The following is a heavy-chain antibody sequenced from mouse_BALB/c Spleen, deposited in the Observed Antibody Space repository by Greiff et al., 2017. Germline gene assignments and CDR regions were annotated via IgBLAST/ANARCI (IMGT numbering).Heavy chain of an antibody. CDR3: ARSSYYRSYWYFDV. D-gene: IGHD2-14*01. CDR1: GYTFTSYW. Sequence: QVQLQQSGPELVRPGASVKMSCKASGYTFTSYWMHWVKQRPGQGLEWIGMIDPSNSETRLNQKFKDKATLNVDKSSNTAYMQLSSLTSEHSAVYYCARSSYYRSYWYFDVWGAGTTVTVSS. CDR2: IDPSNSET. J-gene: IGHJ1*01. V-gene: IGHV1S127*01.